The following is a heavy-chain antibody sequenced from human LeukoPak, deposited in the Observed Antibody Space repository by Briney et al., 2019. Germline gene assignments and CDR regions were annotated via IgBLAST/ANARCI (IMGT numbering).Heavy chain of an antibody. CDR1: GFTFDDYG. CDR2: ITNWNGGST. Sequence: PGGSLRLSCEASGFTFDDYGMSWVRQSTGKGLEWVSAITNWNGGSTGYADSVRGRFTISRDNAKNSLYLQMNSLRAEDTALYYCARCSRSSTDCYSALEIWGQGTMVTVSS. V-gene: IGHV3-20*04. D-gene: IGHD2-2*02. CDR3: ARCSRSSTDCYSALEI. J-gene: IGHJ3*02.